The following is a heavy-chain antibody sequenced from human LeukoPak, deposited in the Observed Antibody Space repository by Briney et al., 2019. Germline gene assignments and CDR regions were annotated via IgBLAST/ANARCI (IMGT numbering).Heavy chain of an antibody. D-gene: IGHD2-2*01. Sequence: SSETLSLTCTVSGGSISSGGYYWSWIRQPPGKGLEWIGYIYHSGSTYYNPSLKSRVTISVDRSKNQFSLKLSSVTAADTAVYYCAKIPPRHCSSTSCSDNWFDPWGQGTLVTVSS. J-gene: IGHJ5*02. CDR1: GGSISSGGYY. CDR2: IYHSGST. V-gene: IGHV4-30-2*01. CDR3: AKIPPRHCSSTSCSDNWFDP.